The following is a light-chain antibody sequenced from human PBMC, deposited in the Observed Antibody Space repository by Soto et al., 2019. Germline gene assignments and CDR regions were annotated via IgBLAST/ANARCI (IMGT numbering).Light chain of an antibody. Sequence: EIVLMQSPGTLSLSPGERATLSCRASQTMTRAYVAWYQQKPGQAPRLLIYAASYRATGISDKFRGSGSGTDFSLTISRLEPEDSAVYYCHQYHSPPQTVAQGTKVDIK. J-gene: IGKJ2*01. V-gene: IGKV3-20*01. CDR3: HQYHSPPQT. CDR1: QTMTRAY. CDR2: AAS.